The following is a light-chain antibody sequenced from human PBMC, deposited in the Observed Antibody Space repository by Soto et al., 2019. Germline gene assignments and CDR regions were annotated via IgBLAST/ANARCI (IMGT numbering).Light chain of an antibody. J-gene: IGKJ1*01. CDR3: QHSYSTPRT. CDR1: QRIGNY. Sequence: DIQMTQSPSSLSVSVGDRVTITCRASQRIGNYLSWYQQKPGKAPRLLIYTASSLQSGVPSRVSGSGAGTDFTLAITRLQPEDFATYFCQHSYSTPRTFGQGTKVDIK. CDR2: TAS. V-gene: IGKV1-39*01.